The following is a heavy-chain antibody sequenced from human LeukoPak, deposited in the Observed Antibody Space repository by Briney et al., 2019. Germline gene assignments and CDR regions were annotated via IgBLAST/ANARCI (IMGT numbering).Heavy chain of an antibody. CDR3: AKDSRGPYYYDSSGKYYFDY. Sequence: PGGSLRLSCAASGFTFSNYGMSWVRQAPGKGLEWVSDISGSGGSTYYADSVKGRFTISRDNSKNTLYLQMNSLRAEDTAVYYCAKDSRGPYYYDSSGKYYFDYWGQGTLVTVSS. CDR1: GFTFSNYG. J-gene: IGHJ4*02. V-gene: IGHV3-23*01. CDR2: ISGSGGST. D-gene: IGHD3-22*01.